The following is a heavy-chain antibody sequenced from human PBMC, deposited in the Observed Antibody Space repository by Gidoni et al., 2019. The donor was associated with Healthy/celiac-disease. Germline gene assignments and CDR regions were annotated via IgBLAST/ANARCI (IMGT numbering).Heavy chain of an antibody. CDR2: IYTSGST. CDR3: ASGVVGATYNWFDP. V-gene: IGHV4-4*07. Sequence: QVQLQESGPGLVKPSETLSLTCTVSGGSISSYSWSWIRQPAGKGLEWIGRIYTSGSTNYNPSLKSRVTMSVDTSKNQFSLKLSAVTAADTAVYYCASGVVGATYNWFDPWGQGTLVTVSS. CDR1: GGSISSYS. J-gene: IGHJ5*02. D-gene: IGHD1-26*01.